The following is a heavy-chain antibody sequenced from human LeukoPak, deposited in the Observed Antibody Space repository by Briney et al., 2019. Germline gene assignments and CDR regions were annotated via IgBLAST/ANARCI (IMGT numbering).Heavy chain of an antibody. J-gene: IGHJ4*02. V-gene: IGHV1-69*13. D-gene: IGHD2-15*01. CDR2: IIPIFGTA. CDR1: GGTFSSYA. CDR3: ARDRSGGSCFDY. Sequence: ASVKVSCKASGGTFSSYAISWVRQAPGQGLEWMGGIIPIFGTANYAQKFLGRVTITADESTSTAYMELSSLRSEDTAVYYCARDRSGGSCFDYWGQGTLVTVSS.